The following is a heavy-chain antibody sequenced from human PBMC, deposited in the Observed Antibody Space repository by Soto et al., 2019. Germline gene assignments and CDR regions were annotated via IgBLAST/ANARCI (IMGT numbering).Heavy chain of an antibody. CDR1: WYTFTIYG. Sequence: ASVXVSFKASWYTFTIYGIMLGREAPGQGLECIGWISAYNGNTNYAQKLQGRVTMTTDTSTSTAYMELRSLRSDDTAVYYCARDGGGHSRNQIEQWGQPTLVNV. V-gene: IGHV1-18*04. CDR2: ISAYNGNT. CDR3: ARDGGGHSRNQIEQ. D-gene: IGHD6-13*01. J-gene: IGHJ4*02.